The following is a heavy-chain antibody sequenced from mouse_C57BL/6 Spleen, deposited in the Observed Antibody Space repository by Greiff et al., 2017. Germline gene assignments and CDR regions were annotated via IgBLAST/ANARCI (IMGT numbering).Heavy chain of an antibody. Sequence: QVQLQQSGPELVKPGASVKISCKASGYAFSSSWMNWVKQRPGKGLEWIGRINPGDGDTNYNGKFKGKATLTADKSSRSAYMQLSSLTSEDSAVYFCARSGVLLRNYFDSWGQGTTLTVSS. CDR1: GYAFSSSW. D-gene: IGHD1-1*01. J-gene: IGHJ2*01. CDR3: ARSGVLLRNYFDS. V-gene: IGHV1-82*01. CDR2: INPGDGDT.